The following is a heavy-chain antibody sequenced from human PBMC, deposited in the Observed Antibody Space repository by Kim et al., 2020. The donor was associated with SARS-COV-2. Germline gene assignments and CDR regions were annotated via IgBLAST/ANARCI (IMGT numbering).Heavy chain of an antibody. V-gene: IGHV3-30-3*01. D-gene: IGHD4-17*01. J-gene: IGHJ4*02. CDR1: GFSFSNFV. Sequence: GGSLRLSCAASGFSFSNFVMHWVRQAPGKGLQWVAHILSDGSNKYYADSVKGRFTISRDNSKNTLYLQMNSLRVEDTAVYYCARDRTTLTTRDFDYWGQGTLVTASS. CDR3: ARDRTTLTTRDFDY. CDR2: ILSDGSNK.